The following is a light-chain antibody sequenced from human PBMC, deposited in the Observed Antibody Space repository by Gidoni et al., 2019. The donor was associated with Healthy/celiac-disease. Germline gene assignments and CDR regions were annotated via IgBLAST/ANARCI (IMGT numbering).Light chain of an antibody. V-gene: IGKV3-20*01. Sequence: EIVLTKSPGTLSFAPGERATLSCMASPSVSISYLAWYKQKPGQAPRLLIYGTSGRAAGIPDRFSGGGSGTDFTLTISRLKLEDFAVYYCQQYGSSPFTFGPGTKVDIK. CDR3: QQYGSSPFT. CDR1: PSVSISY. J-gene: IGKJ3*01. CDR2: GTS.